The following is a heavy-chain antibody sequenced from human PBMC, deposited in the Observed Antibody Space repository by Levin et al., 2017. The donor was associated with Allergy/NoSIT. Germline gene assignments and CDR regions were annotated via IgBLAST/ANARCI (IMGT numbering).Heavy chain of an antibody. Sequence: ASVKVSCKASGYTFTDSFIHWVRQAPGQGLEWMGWINPKSAVTIYGQKFQGRVTMTRDTSISTAYMELTRLASDDTAMYYCARELAARSGYYYGLDVWGQGTTVTVSS. CDR3: ARELAARSGYYYGLDV. V-gene: IGHV1-2*02. D-gene: IGHD6-6*01. CDR1: GYTFTDSF. J-gene: IGHJ6*02. CDR2: INPKSAVT.